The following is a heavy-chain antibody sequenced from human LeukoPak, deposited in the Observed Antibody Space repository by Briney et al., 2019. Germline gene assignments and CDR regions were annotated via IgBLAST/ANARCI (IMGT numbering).Heavy chain of an antibody. J-gene: IGHJ4*02. V-gene: IGHV4-59*01. CDR2: TYYSRST. CDR1: GGSISSYY. CDR3: AARVVGATNYFDY. Sequence: PSETLSLTCTVPGGSISSYYWSWIRQPPGEGLEWIGHTYYSRSTNYNLSLKGRVTISVDLSKHQFSLKMNSVTAADTAVYYCAARVVGATNYFDYWDQGNLVTVSS. D-gene: IGHD1-26*01.